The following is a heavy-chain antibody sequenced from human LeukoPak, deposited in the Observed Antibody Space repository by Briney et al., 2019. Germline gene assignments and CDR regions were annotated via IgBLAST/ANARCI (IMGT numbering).Heavy chain of an antibody. CDR3: AKYFVEGVAYFDC. CDR2: ISGSGGST. J-gene: IGHJ4*02. CDR1: GFTFSILA. Sequence: PGGSLRLSCAASGFTFSILAMNWVRQAPGKGLEWVSAISGSGGSTYYADFVKGRFTISRDNSKNTLYLQMNSLRAEDTAVYYCAKYFVEGVAYFDCWGQGTLVTVFS. D-gene: IGHD2-15*01. V-gene: IGHV3-23*01.